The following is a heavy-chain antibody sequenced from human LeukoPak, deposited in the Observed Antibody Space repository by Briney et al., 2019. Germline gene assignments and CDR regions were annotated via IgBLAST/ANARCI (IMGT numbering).Heavy chain of an antibody. CDR1: GFTFSGSA. V-gene: IGHV3-73*01. CDR2: IRSKTNNYAT. D-gene: IGHD3-22*01. J-gene: IGHJ4*02. Sequence: GGSLRLSCAASGFTFSGSAMYWVRQVSGKGLEWVGRIRSKTNNYATAYAASVKGRFTISRDDSKNTAYLQMNGLKTEDTAVYYCTGDNFDSSVKFDYWGQGTLVTVSS. CDR3: TGDNFDSSVKFDY.